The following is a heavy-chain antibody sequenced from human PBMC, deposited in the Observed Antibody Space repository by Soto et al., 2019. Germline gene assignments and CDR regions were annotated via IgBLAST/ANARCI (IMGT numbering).Heavy chain of an antibody. V-gene: IGHV4-30-4*01. Sequence: QVQLQEPGPGLVKPSQTLSLTCTVSGGCISSGDYYWSWIRQPPGKGLEWIGYIYYSGSTYYNPSLKRRVTILVYTSKNQFSLKLSSLTAADTAVYYCARWIQLWSTIVRHYRYGDVWGQGTTVTVSS. D-gene: IGHD5-18*01. J-gene: IGHJ6*02. CDR3: ARWIQLWSTIVRHYRYGDV. CDR1: GGCISSGDYY. CDR2: IYYSGST.